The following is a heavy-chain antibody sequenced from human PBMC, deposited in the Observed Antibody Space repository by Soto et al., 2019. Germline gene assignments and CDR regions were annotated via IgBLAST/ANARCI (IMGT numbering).Heavy chain of an antibody. Sequence: QLQLQESGPGLVKPSETLSLTCTVSGGSISSSSYYWGWIRQPPGKGLEWIGSIYYSGYTYYNPXLKSRVTISVAXAXNXXSLKLSSVTAADTAVYYCARHNGPLYVGYYYDMDVWGQGTTVTVSS. J-gene: IGHJ6*02. V-gene: IGHV4-39*01. CDR1: GGSISSSSYY. D-gene: IGHD3-16*01. CDR3: ARHNGPLYVGYYYDMDV. CDR2: IYYSGYT.